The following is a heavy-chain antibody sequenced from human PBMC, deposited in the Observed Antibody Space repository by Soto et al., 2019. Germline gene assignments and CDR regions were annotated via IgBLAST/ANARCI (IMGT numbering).Heavy chain of an antibody. D-gene: IGHD6-13*01. CDR3: ARDGQNSSSWYNWFDP. CDR1: GGSISSGGYY. V-gene: IGHV4-31*03. Sequence: QVQLQESGPGLVKPSQTLSLTCTVSGGSISSGGYYWSWIRQHPGKGLEWIGYIYYSGSTYYNPSLKSRVPISVDTSKNQCSLKLSSVTAADTAVYYCARDGQNSSSWYNWFDPWGQGTLVTVSS. J-gene: IGHJ5*02. CDR2: IYYSGST.